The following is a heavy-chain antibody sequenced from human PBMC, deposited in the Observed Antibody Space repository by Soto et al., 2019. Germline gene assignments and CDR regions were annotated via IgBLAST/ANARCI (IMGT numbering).Heavy chain of an antibody. D-gene: IGHD4-4*01. CDR2: VKSDESEK. V-gene: IGHV3-7*01. Sequence: EVQLVESGGGLVQPGGSLRLSCTASGFTFSDSWMTWVRQAPGKGLEWVARVKSDESEKKYADSVKGRFTISWDNAKNLMYLQMDSLSGEETAVYYCVRGGSNYASWGQGTLVTVSS. CDR1: GFTFSDSW. J-gene: IGHJ5*02. CDR3: VRGGSNYAS.